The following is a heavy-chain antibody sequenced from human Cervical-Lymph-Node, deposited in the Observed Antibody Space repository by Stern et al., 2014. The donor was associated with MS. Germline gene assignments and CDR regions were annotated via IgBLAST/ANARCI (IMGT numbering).Heavy chain of an antibody. CDR1: GDSCASYP. J-gene: IGHJ1*01. Sequence: VQLVESGAEVKKPGASVKVSCKASGDSCASYPIHWLRQAPGQGPVWMGIVNPPHGRTTYAQTFKGRVTMTRDTSTRTVYMELSSLRTEDTAMYFCANPLPYANWGQGTRVTVSS. CDR3: ANPLPYAN. V-gene: IGHV1-46*03. D-gene: IGHD4-17*01. CDR2: VNPPHGRT.